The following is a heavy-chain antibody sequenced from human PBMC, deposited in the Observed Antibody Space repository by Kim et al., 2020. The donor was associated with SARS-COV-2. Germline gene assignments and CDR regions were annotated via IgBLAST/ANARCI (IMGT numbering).Heavy chain of an antibody. CDR2: ISYDGSNK. CDR3: AKEGLWFGELLSLTSYYYGMDV. J-gene: IGHJ6*02. V-gene: IGHV3-30*18. Sequence: GGSLRLSCAASGFTFSSYCMHWVRQAPGKGLEWVAVISYDGSNKYYADSVKGRFTISRDNSKNTLYLQMNSLRAEDTAVYYCAKEGLWFGELLSLTSYYYGMDVWGQGTTVTVSS. CDR1: GFTFSSYC. D-gene: IGHD3-10*01.